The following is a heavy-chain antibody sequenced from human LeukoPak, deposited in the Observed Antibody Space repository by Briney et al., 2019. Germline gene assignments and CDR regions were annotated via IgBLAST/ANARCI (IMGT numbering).Heavy chain of an antibody. CDR1: GYTFTRYA. CDR2: INTNTGNP. V-gene: IGHV7-4-1*02. Sequence: ASVKVSCKASGYTFTRYAMNWVRQAPGQGLGWMGWINTNTGNPTYAQGFTGRFVFSLDTSVNTAYLQISSLKAEDTAVYYCAREGDYYGSGSYYNHFDYWGQGTLVTVSS. CDR3: AREGDYYGSGSYYNHFDY. D-gene: IGHD3-10*01. J-gene: IGHJ4*02.